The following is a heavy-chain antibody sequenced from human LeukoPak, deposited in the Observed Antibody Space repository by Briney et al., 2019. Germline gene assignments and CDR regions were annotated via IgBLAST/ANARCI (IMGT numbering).Heavy chain of an antibody. CDR1: GGTFSGYY. D-gene: IGHD2-2*02. CDR3: ARGRYCSSTSCYISYYYYMDV. V-gene: IGHV4-34*01. Sequence: SETLSLTCAVYGGTFSGYYWSWIRQPPGKGLEWIGEINHSGSTNYNPSPKSRVTISVDTSKNQFSLKLSSVTAADTAVYYCARGRYCSSTSCYISYYYYMDVWGKGTTVTVSS. J-gene: IGHJ6*03. CDR2: INHSGST.